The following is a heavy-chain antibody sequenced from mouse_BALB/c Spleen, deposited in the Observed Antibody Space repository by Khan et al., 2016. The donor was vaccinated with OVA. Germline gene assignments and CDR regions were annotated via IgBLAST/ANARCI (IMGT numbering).Heavy chain of an antibody. Sequence: EVQLQESGPGLVKPSQSLSLTCTVTGYSITSGYGWNWLRQFPGNKLEWMGYISYSGSTNYHPSPKSRISITRDTSKNQFFLQLNSVTTEDTATYYCARTARIKYWGQGTTLTVSS. J-gene: IGHJ2*01. D-gene: IGHD1-2*01. CDR3: ARTARIKY. CDR2: ISYSGST. CDR1: GYSITSGYG. V-gene: IGHV3-2*02.